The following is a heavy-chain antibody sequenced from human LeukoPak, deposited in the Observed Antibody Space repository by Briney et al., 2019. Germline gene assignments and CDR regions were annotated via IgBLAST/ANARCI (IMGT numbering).Heavy chain of an antibody. V-gene: IGHV3-23*01. J-gene: IGHJ4*02. Sequence: AGGSLRLSCAASGFTFSSYAMSWVRQAPGKGLEWVSAISGSGGSTYYADSVKGRFTISRDNSKNTLYLQMNSLRAEDTAVYYRARGELLYRYWGQGTLVTVSS. CDR2: ISGSGGST. CDR1: GFTFSSYA. CDR3: ARGELLYRY. D-gene: IGHD3-10*01.